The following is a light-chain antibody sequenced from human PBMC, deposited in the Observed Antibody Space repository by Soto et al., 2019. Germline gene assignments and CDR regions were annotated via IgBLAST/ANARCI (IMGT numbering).Light chain of an antibody. Sequence: DIQITHSPSSLSASVGDRVTITCRWSQGISNYLAWYQQKPGKVPKLLIYAASTLQSGVPSRFSGSGSGTDFTLTISSLQPEDVATYYCQRYNSAPLTLGGGTKVDIK. J-gene: IGKJ4*01. CDR3: QRYNSAPLT. V-gene: IGKV1-27*01. CDR1: QGISNY. CDR2: AAS.